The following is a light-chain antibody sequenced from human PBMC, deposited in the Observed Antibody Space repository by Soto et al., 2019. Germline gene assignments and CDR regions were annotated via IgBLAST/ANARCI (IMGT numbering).Light chain of an antibody. CDR2: KAS. CDR3: QQYKSYPYT. Sequence: DIQMTQSPSTLSASVGDRVTITCRASQSISSWLAWYQQKPGKAPKVLIYKASSLESGVPSRFSGSGSGTELPLTISSLQPDDFATYYCQQYKSYPYTFGQGTKLEIK. CDR1: QSISSW. J-gene: IGKJ2*01. V-gene: IGKV1-5*03.